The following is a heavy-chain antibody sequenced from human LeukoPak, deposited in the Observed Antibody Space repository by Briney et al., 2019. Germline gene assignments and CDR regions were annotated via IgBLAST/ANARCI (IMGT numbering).Heavy chain of an antibody. CDR2: IWYDGSNK. CDR3: ARVISGFGALDY. CDR1: GFNFFTYG. D-gene: IGHD3-10*01. V-gene: IGHV3-33*01. J-gene: IGHJ4*02. Sequence: GGSLRLSCAASGFNFFTYGMHWARQAPGKGLEWVAVIWYDGSNKYYADSVKGRFTISRDNSKSTLSLQMSSLRAEDTAVYYCARVISGFGALDYWGPGTLVTVSS.